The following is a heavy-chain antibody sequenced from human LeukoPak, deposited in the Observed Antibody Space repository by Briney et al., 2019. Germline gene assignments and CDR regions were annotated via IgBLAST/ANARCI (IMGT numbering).Heavy chain of an antibody. D-gene: IGHD2-15*01. CDR1: GFTFSDYY. J-gene: IGHJ4*02. CDR2: ISSSGSTI. V-gene: IGHV3-11*04. CDR3: ARPYCTSASCYRPFDY. Sequence: PGGSLRLSCAASGFTFSDYYMSWIRQAPGKGLEWVSYISSSGSTIYYADSVKGRFSISRDNAHNSLYLQMNSLRVEDTAVYYCARPYCTSASCYRPFDYWGQGTLVTVSS.